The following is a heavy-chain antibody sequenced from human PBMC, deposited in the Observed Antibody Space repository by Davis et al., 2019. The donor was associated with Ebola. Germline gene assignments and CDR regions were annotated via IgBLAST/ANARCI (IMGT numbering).Heavy chain of an antibody. Sequence: GGSLRLSCEASGFSFDDYAIHWVRQAPGKGLEWVALISAYGDKTDYADSVKGRFTISRDSAKNSLYLYMSSLTSGDTGVYYCARRLPYYGSDVWGQGTTVTVSS. V-gene: IGHV3-43*02. CDR1: GFSFDDYA. J-gene: IGHJ6*02. D-gene: IGHD3-16*01. CDR2: ISAYGDKT. CDR3: ARRLPYYGSDV.